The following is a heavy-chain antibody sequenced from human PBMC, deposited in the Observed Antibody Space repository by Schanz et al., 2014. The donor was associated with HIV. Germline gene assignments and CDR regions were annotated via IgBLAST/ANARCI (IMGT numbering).Heavy chain of an antibody. D-gene: IGHD4-17*01. Sequence: QVQLVESGGGVVQPGRSLRLSCAASGFTFSTCGMHWVRQAPGKGLECVAFIGYDGSNKYYADSVKGRFTISRDNSKNTLYLQMNSLRGEDTAVYYCATAAVTDYSDNWGQGTLVTVSA. CDR2: IGYDGSNK. CDR3: ATAAVTDYSDN. CDR1: GFTFSTCG. J-gene: IGHJ4*02. V-gene: IGHV3-33*08.